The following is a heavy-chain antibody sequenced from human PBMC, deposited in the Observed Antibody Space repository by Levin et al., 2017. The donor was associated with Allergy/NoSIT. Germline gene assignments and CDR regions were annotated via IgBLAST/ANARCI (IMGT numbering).Heavy chain of an antibody. D-gene: IGHD6-13*01. CDR3: ARDTRIAAALNENWFDP. V-gene: IGHV4-39*02. J-gene: IGHJ5*02. CDR2: IYYSGST. Sequence: SQTLSLTCTVSGGSISSSSYYWGWIRQPPGKGLEWIGSIYYSGSTYYNPSLKSRVTISVDTSKNQFSLKLSPVTAADTAVYYCARDTRIAAALNENWFDPWGQGTLVTVSS. CDR1: GGSISSSSYY.